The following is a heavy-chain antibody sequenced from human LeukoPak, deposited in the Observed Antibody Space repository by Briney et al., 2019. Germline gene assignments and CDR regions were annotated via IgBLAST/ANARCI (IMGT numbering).Heavy chain of an antibody. J-gene: IGHJ4*02. Sequence: GGSLRLSCAASGFSFSTYAMSWVRQAPGKGLEWVSSISGSGGDTHYADSVKGRFTISRDNSKNTLFLQMNSLRAEDTAVYYCAKQRTYFDYWGQGTLVTVSS. CDR2: ISGSGGDT. V-gene: IGHV3-23*01. CDR3: AKQRTYFDY. D-gene: IGHD3/OR15-3a*01. CDR1: GFSFSTYA.